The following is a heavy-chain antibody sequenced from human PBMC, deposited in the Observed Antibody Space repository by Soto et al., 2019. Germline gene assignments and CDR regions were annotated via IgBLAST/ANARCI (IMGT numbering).Heavy chain of an antibody. V-gene: IGHV4-34*01. CDR1: GGSFSGYY. Sequence: SETLSLTCAVYGGSFSGYYWSWIRQPPGKGLEWIGEINHSGSTNYNPSLKSRVTISVDTSKNQFSLKLSSVTAADTAVYYCARRTPSYGDYGYWGQGTLVTVSS. J-gene: IGHJ4*02. CDR2: INHSGST. D-gene: IGHD4-17*01. CDR3: ARRTPSYGDYGY.